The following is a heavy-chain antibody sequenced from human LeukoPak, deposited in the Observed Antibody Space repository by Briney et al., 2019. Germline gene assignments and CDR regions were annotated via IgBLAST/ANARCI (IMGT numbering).Heavy chain of an antibody. V-gene: IGHV4-59*01. CDR1: GGSLISYY. CDR2: INYGGST. J-gene: IGHJ3*02. CDR3: ATAQYCSGTRCYSGTFDI. Sequence: SGALSDTRIVPGGSLISYYWSWVRPPLGEGLEWRGYINYGGSTNYDHALKSRVTMSVDTSKNQFSLKLRSGTAAAAAVYYCATAQYCSGTRCYSGTFDIWGQGTMVTVSS. D-gene: IGHD2-15*01.